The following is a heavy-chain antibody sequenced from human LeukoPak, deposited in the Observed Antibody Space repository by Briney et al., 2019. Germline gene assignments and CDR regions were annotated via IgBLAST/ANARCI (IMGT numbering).Heavy chain of an antibody. Sequence: WCTVRLSCAVSGFTFSSYGMHWVRHAPGKGLERVPFIRNHGRTQSSANAVQGRFNISTDNSKNMLYLQMNSLRAEDTAVYYCAKERDPAMVTIDYWGQGTLVTTSP. J-gene: IGHJ4*02. V-gene: IGHV3-30*02. CDR2: IRNHGRTQ. D-gene: IGHD5-18*01. CDR3: AKERDPAMVTIDY. CDR1: GFTFSSYG.